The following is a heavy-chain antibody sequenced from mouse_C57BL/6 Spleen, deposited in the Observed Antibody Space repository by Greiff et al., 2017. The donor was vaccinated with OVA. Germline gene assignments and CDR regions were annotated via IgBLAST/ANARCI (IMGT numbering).Heavy chain of an antibody. CDR1: GFTFSSYG. CDR3: ARHYGSSFDY. Sequence: EVQLVESGADLVKPGGSLKLSCAASGFTFSSYGMSWVRQTPDKRLEWVATISSGGSYTYYPDSVKGRFTISRDNATNTLYLQMSRLKSEDTAMYYCARHYGSSFDYWGQGTTLTVSS. CDR2: ISSGGSYT. V-gene: IGHV5-6*01. J-gene: IGHJ2*01. D-gene: IGHD1-1*01.